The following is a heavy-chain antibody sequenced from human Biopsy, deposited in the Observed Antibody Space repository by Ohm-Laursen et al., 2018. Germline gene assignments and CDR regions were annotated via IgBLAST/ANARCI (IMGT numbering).Heavy chain of an antibody. D-gene: IGHD3-22*01. V-gene: IGHV3-23*01. Sequence: SLRPSCSASGFTSGSYSMTWVRQAPGKGLERVSTISRGSDIIYYADSVKGRFTISRDNSKNTLYLQMNSLRVEDTAVYYCAKDWTSQYYYDSMDDYWGQGTLVTVSS. CDR2: ISRGSDII. J-gene: IGHJ4*02. CDR3: AKDWTSQYYYDSMDDY. CDR1: GFTSGSYS.